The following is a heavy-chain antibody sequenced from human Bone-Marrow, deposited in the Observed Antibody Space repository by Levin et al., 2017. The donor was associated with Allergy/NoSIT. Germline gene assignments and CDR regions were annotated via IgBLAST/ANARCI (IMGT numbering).Heavy chain of an antibody. CDR1: GFAFSNYG. CDR3: AKDLVPYCSSLTCYLGGYGMDV. V-gene: IGHV3-30*18. CDR2: MSYDGTNK. D-gene: IGHD2-2*01. J-gene: IGHJ6*02. Sequence: GESLKISCAASGFAFSNYGIHWVRQAPGKGLEWVAVMSYDGTNKYYADSVKGRFSISRDNSRYTVYLQMNSLRVGDTAVYYCAKDLVPYCSSLTCYLGGYGMDVWGQGTKVNVSS.